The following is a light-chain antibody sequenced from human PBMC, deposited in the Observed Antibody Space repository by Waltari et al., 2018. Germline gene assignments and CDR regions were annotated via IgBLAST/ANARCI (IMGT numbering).Light chain of an antibody. CDR3: HSYDSSLSAWV. CDR2: ANT. Sequence: QSGLTQPPSVSGAPGQRVTISCTGSGYNIGAGFDVHWYQHVPGTAPKLLIYANTKRPSGVPDRFSGSKSATSASLAITGLQAEDEADYFCHSYDSSLSAWVFGGGTKVTVL. CDR1: GYNIGAGFD. J-gene: IGLJ3*02. V-gene: IGLV1-40*01.